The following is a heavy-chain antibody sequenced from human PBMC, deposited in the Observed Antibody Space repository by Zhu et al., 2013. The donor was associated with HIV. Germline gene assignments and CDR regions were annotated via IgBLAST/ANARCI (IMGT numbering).Heavy chain of an antibody. D-gene: IGHD2-15*01. CDR1: GYTFTSYG. Sequence: QVQLVQSGAEVKKPGASVKVSCKASGYTFTSYGISWVRQAPGQGLEWMGWISAYNGNTNYAQKLQGRVTMTTDTSTSTAYMELRSLRSDDTAVYYCARELSSLGSVVVVXATTVNWFDPWGQGTLSPSPQ. CDR2: ISAYNGNT. J-gene: IGHJ5*02. V-gene: IGHV1-18*01. CDR3: ARELSSLGSVVVVXATTVNWFDP.